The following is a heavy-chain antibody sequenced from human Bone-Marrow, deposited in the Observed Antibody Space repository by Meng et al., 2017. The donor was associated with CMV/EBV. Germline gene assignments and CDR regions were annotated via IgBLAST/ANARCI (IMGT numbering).Heavy chain of an antibody. Sequence: ASVKVSCKAAAYTFTDYYMHWVRQAPGQGLEWMGWINPNSGGTNYAQKFQGRVTMTRDTSISTAYMELSRLRSDDTAVYYCAKVADAAAGRAYYYYYYGMDVWGQGTTVTVSS. J-gene: IGHJ6*02. CDR2: INPNSGGT. V-gene: IGHV1-2*02. CDR1: AYTFTDYY. CDR3: AKVADAAAGRAYYYYYYGMDV. D-gene: IGHD6-13*01.